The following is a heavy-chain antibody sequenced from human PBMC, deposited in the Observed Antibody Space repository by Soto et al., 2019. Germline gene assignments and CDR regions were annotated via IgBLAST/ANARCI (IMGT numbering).Heavy chain of an antibody. J-gene: IGHJ6*02. CDR3: ARGLGPYCSGGSCYFGMDV. D-gene: IGHD2-15*01. CDR2: ISAYNGNT. CDR1: GYTFTSYG. Sequence: GASVKVSCKASGYTFTSYGISWVRQAPGQGLEWMGWISAYNGNTNYAQKLQGRVTMTTDTSTSTAYMELSSLRSEDTAVYYCARGLGPYCSGGSCYFGMDVWGQGTTVTASS. V-gene: IGHV1-18*01.